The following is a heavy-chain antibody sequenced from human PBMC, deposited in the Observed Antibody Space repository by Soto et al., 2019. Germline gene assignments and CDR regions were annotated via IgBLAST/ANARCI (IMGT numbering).Heavy chain of an antibody. V-gene: IGHV4-4*07. D-gene: IGHD2-2*01. Sequence: SETLSLTCTVSGGSITSYYWSWLRQPAGKGLEWIGHIYPSGTTNYNPSLKSRVTMSVDTSKTHFSLKLSSVTAADTAVYYCARESRSDCRSATCYSWFDPWGQGTLVTSPQ. J-gene: IGHJ5*02. CDR2: IYPSGTT. CDR3: ARESRSDCRSATCYSWFDP. CDR1: GGSITSYY.